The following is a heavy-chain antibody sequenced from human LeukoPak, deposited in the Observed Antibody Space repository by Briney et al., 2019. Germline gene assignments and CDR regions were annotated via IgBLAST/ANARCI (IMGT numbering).Heavy chain of an antibody. CDR2: IWYDGSNK. CDR3: AKDSGYAFDI. J-gene: IGHJ3*02. V-gene: IGHV3-33*06. Sequence: PGRSLRLSCTASGFTFTYYGMHWVRQAPGKGLEWVAIIWYDGSNKYYVDSVKGRFTISRDNSKNTVYLQMNSLRAEDTAVHYCAKDSGYAFDIWGQGTMVTVSS. D-gene: IGHD3-10*01. CDR1: GFTFTYYG.